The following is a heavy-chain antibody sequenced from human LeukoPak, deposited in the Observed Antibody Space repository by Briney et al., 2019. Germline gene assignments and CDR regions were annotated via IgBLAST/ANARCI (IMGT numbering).Heavy chain of an antibody. CDR1: GYIFTGYY. CDR3: ARDPWATYSDYDSHY. J-gene: IGHJ4*02. D-gene: IGHD5-12*01. V-gene: IGHV1-2*02. Sequence: ASVKVSCKASGYIFTGYYIHWVRQAPGQGLEWMGWINPNSGGTKYAQKFQGRVTMTRDTSISTAYMELSRLRSDDTAVFYCARDPWATYSDYDSHYWGQGTLATVSS. CDR2: INPNSGGT.